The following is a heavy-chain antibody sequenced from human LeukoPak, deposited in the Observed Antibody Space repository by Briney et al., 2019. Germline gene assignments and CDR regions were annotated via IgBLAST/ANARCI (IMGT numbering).Heavy chain of an antibody. V-gene: IGHV1-8*01. J-gene: IGHJ4*02. Sequence: ASVKVSCRASGYTFTSYDINWVRQATGQGLEWMGWMDPNSGNTGYAQKFQGRVTMTRNTSITTAYMELSSQRSEDTAVYYCARGPPYYYDSSGYLNYWGEGTLVSVSS. CDR2: MDPNSGNT. CDR1: GYTFTSYD. CDR3: ARGPPYYYDSSGYLNY. D-gene: IGHD3-22*01.